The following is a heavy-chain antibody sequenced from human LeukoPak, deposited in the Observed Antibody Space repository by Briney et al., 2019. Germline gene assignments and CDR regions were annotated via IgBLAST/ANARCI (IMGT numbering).Heavy chain of an antibody. V-gene: IGHV4-4*02. CDR2: VNLQGST. Sequence: SETLSLTCGVSGGSISNTNWWTWVRPPPGKGLEWIGEVNLQGSTNYNPSLKSRVAISVDKSENHISLKLTSVAAADTAVYYCAREGGPYRPLDYSGQGTLVTVAS. CDR1: GGSISNTNW. J-gene: IGHJ4*02. CDR3: AREGGPYRPLDY.